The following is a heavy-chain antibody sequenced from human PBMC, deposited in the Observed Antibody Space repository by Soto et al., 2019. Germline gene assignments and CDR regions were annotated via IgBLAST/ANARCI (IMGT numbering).Heavy chain of an antibody. V-gene: IGHV4-30-4*01. J-gene: IGHJ4*02. CDR2: ISYSGSA. CDR3: ARDSTVTYFDS. Sequence: QVQLQESGPGLVKPSQTLSLTCTVSGGSISSGDYFWSWIRQPPGKGLEWIGYISYSGSAYYNPSLKSRVTISVDTSMTQFSLKLNSVTAADTAVYFCARDSTVTYFDSWGQGTLVTVSS. D-gene: IGHD4-17*01. CDR1: GGSISSGDYF.